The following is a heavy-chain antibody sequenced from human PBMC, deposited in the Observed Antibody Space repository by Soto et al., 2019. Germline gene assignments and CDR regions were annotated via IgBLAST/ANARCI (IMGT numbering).Heavy chain of an antibody. Sequence: EVQLLESGGGLVQPGGSLRLSCAASGFTFNTFEMSWVRQAPGGGLEWVSFISDDSSRTYYADAVKGRFTISRDNSKYTLYLQMNSLTAEGTAVYACVKGGWLDFWGQGTLVTVSS. D-gene: IGHD3-16*01. CDR2: ISDDSSRT. CDR3: VKGGWLDF. J-gene: IGHJ5*01. CDR1: GFTFNTFE. V-gene: IGHV3-23*01.